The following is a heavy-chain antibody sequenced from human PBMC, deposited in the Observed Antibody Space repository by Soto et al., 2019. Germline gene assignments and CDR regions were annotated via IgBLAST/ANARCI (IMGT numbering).Heavy chain of an antibody. CDR3: AKWGGTEYHYNGMDV. Sequence: EVQLLESGGGLVQPGGSLRVSCAASGLTLNRYAMSWVRQAPGKGLEWVSFISVSGRTTKYADSVKGRFTMSRDNSKNTLYIQMNSLRGEDTAVYYCAKWGGTEYHYNGMDVWGQGTTVTVSS. CDR2: ISVSGRTT. CDR1: GLTLNRYA. D-gene: IGHD1-26*01. J-gene: IGHJ6*02. V-gene: IGHV3-23*01.